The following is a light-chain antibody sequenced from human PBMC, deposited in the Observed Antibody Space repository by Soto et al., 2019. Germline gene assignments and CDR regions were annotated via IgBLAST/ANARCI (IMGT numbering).Light chain of an antibody. Sequence: SYELTQSPSVSVAPGQTVSITCGGYNIGSKSVHWYQQKPGQAPVLVVYDDSDQRSGIPERFSGSNSGNTATLTITRVEAGDEADYHCLVWDSRSEHYVFGTGTKVPS. CDR1: NIGSKS. CDR3: LVWDSRSEHYV. CDR2: DDS. V-gene: IGLV3-21*02. J-gene: IGLJ1*01.